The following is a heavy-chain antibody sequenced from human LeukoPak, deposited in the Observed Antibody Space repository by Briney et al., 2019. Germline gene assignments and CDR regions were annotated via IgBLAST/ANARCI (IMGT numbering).Heavy chain of an antibody. V-gene: IGHV4-34*01. CDR1: GGSFSGYY. Sequence: PSETLSLTCAVYGGSFSGYYWSWIRQPPGKGLDWIGEINHSGSTNYNPSLKSRVTISVDTSKNQFSLKLSSVTAADTAVYYCASTRVVVVPAAMHRFDPWGQGTLVTVSS. J-gene: IGHJ5*02. CDR2: INHSGST. CDR3: ASTRVVVVPAAMHRFDP. D-gene: IGHD2-2*01.